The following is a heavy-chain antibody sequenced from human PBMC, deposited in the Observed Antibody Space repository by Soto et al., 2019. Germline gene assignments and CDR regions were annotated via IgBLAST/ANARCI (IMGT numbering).Heavy chain of an antibody. D-gene: IGHD3-22*01. CDR3: ARRRAVTMIVVGAFDI. CDR2: IDPSDSYT. CDR1: GYSFTSYW. J-gene: IGHJ3*02. Sequence: GESLKISCKGSGYSFTSYWISWVRQMPGKGLEWMGRIDPSDSYTNYSPSFQGHVTISADKSISTAYLQWSSLKASDTAMYYCARRRAVTMIVVGAFDIWGQGTMVTVSS. V-gene: IGHV5-10-1*01.